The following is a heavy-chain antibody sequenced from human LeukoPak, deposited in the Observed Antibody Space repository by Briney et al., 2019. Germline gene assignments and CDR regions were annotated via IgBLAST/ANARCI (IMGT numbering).Heavy chain of an antibody. CDR3: ARGFYCSGGSCYLDY. CDR2: INHSGST. J-gene: IGHJ4*02. Sequence: PSETLSLTCAVSGGSISSSNWWNWVRQSPGKGLEWIGEINHSGSTNYNPSLKSRVTISVDTSKNQFSLKLSSVTAADTAVYYCARGFYCSGGSCYLDYWGQGTLVTVSS. CDR1: GGSISSSNW. D-gene: IGHD2-15*01. V-gene: IGHV4-4*02.